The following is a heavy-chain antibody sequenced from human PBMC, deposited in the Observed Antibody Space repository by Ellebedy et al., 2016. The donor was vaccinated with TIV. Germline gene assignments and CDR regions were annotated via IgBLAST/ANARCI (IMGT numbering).Heavy chain of an antibody. D-gene: IGHD4-17*01. CDR1: GGSISSSSYY. J-gene: IGHJ3*02. V-gene: IGHV4-61*05. Sequence: MPSETLSLTCTVSGGSISSSSYYWGWIRQPPGKGLEWIGYIYYSGSTNYNPSLKRQVTISVDTSKNQFSLKLSSVTAADTAVYYCARSYYGDYVMGIWGQGTMVTVSS. CDR3: ARSYYGDYVMGI. CDR2: IYYSGST.